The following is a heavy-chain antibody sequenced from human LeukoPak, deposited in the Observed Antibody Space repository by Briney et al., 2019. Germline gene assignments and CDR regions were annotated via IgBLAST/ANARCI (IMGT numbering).Heavy chain of an antibody. CDR2: INPNTGGT. CDR3: ARVFGPDDYYDSSGPFDY. Sequence: ASVKVSCKASGYTFTGYYMHWVRQAPGQGLEWMGWINPNTGGTNYAQMFQGRVTMTRDTSISTAYLDLSRLRSDGTAVYYCARVFGPDDYYDSSGPFDYWGQGTPVTVSS. J-gene: IGHJ4*02. CDR1: GYTFTGYY. D-gene: IGHD3-22*01. V-gene: IGHV1-2*02.